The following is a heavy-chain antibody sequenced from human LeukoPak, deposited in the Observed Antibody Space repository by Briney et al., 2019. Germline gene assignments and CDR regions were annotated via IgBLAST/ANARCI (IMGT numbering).Heavy chain of an antibody. CDR3: AKEGGGYCSSTSCYYFDY. Sequence: GGFLRLSCAASGFTFSSYAMSWVRQAPGKGLEWVSAISGSGGSTYYADSVKGRFTISRDNSKNTLYLQMNSLRAEDTAVYYCAKEGGGYCSSTSCYYFDYWGQGTLVTVSS. CDR2: ISGSGGST. V-gene: IGHV3-23*01. D-gene: IGHD2-2*01. J-gene: IGHJ4*02. CDR1: GFTFSSYA.